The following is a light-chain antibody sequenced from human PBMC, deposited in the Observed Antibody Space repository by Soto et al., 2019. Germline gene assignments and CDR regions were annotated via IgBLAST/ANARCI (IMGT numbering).Light chain of an antibody. CDR3: QSYDSSLSGVV. Sequence: QSALTRPPSVSGAPGQRVTISCTGSSSNIGAGYDVHWYQQLPGTAPKLLIYGNSNRPSGVPDRFSGSKSGTSASLAITGLQAEDEADYYCQSYDSSLSGVVFGGGIKVTVL. CDR1: SSNIGAGYD. V-gene: IGLV1-40*01. J-gene: IGLJ2*01. CDR2: GNS.